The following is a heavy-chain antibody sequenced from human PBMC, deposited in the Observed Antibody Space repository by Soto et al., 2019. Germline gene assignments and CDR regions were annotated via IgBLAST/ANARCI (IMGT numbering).Heavy chain of an antibody. CDR1: GLSLTSGVVG. V-gene: IGHV2-5*01. D-gene: IGHD6-13*01. CDR2: IYWNDEQ. CDR3: AHRLPGPSGYDV. Sequence: SVPTLWNPTQTLTLTCTSSGLSLTSGVVGVGWSRQPPGEALEWRALIYWNDEQYYNPSLRNRLTITRDTSKNQVVLTMTNMDPVDTATYYCAHRLPGPSGYDVWGQGTTVTVSS. J-gene: IGHJ6*02.